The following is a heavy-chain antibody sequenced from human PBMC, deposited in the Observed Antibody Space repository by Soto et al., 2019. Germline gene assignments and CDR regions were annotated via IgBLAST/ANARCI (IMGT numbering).Heavy chain of an antibody. D-gene: IGHD3-16*01. CDR3: VRGQRYAFDY. Sequence: QVQFRQPGPGLVKPSQTLSLTCAIFGDSVSRNGVAWNWIRQSPSRGLEWLGRTYYRSKWSSDYAVSLKSRITINPDTSRSPVSLQLNSVTPVDRAVYYCVRGQRYAFDYRCPGTLVTCSS. CDR1: GDSVSRNGVA. CDR2: TYYRSKWSS. J-gene: IGHJ4*02. V-gene: IGHV6-1*01.